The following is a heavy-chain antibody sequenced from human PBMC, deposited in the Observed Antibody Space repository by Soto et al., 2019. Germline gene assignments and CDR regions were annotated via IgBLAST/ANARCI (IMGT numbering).Heavy chain of an antibody. Sequence: SETLSLTCTVSGGSISSYYWSWIRQPPGKGLEWIGYIYYSGSTNYNPSLKSRVTISVDRSKNQFSLNLTSVTAADTAVYYCARDSYDGNWFDPWGQGTLVTVSS. CDR2: IYYSGST. CDR1: GGSISSYY. V-gene: IGHV4-59*12. J-gene: IGHJ5*02. CDR3: ARDSYDGNWFDP. D-gene: IGHD5-12*01.